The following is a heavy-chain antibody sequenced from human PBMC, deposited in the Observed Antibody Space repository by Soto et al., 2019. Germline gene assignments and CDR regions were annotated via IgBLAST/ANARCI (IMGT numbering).Heavy chain of an antibody. Sequence: GESLKISCKTSGYSFRSYWITWVRQMPGKGLEWMGRIDPSDSYTNYSPSFQGHVTMSVDKSISTAYLQWSSLKASDTAIYYCARLQSPTGYYTRGFDYWGQGALVTVSS. J-gene: IGHJ4*02. CDR2: IDPSDSYT. V-gene: IGHV5-10-1*01. CDR1: GYSFRSYW. D-gene: IGHD3-3*01. CDR3: ARLQSPTGYYTRGFDY.